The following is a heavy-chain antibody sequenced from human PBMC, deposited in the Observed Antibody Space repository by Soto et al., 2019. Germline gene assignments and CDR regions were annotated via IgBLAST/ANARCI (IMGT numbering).Heavy chain of an antibody. CDR2: IWYDGSNK. CDR1: GFTFSSYG. V-gene: IGHV3-33*01. CDR3: AREIKYGSGGSLDYYYGMDV. J-gene: IGHJ6*02. Sequence: QVQLVESGGGVVQPGRSLRLSCEASGFTFSSYGMHWVRQAPGKGLEWVAVIWYDGSNKYYADSVKGRFTISRDNSKNTLYLQMNSLRAADTAVYYCAREIKYGSGGSLDYYYGMDVWGQGTTVTVSS. D-gene: IGHD6-19*01.